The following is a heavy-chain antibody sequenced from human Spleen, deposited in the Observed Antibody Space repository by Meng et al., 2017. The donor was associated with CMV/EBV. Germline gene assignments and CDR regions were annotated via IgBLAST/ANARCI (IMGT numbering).Heavy chain of an antibody. Sequence: GGAMSSNNGWRWDRQPAGKGLEWIGEINPFVTANYNPSLKSRVTRSLDKSKNQFSLKLSSVTAADTAVYYCARDWICSDGSCGVGYWGQGTLVTVSS. J-gene: IGHJ4*02. CDR1: GGAMSSNNG. V-gene: IGHV4-4*02. D-gene: IGHD2-15*01. CDR2: INPFVTA. CDR3: ARDWICSDGSCGVGY.